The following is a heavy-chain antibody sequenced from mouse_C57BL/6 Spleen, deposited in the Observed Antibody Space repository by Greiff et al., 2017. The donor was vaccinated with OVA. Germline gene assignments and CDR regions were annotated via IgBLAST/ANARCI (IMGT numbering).Heavy chain of an antibody. CDR2: IDPSDSYT. CDR3: ARTTGGPAWFAY. Sequence: VQLQQPGAELMMPGASVKLSCKASGYTFTSYWMHWVKQRPGQGLEWIGEIDPSDSYTNYNQKFKGKSTLTVDKSSSTAYMQLSSLTSEDSAVYYCARTTGGPAWFAYWGQGTLVTVSA. CDR1: GYTFTSYW. V-gene: IGHV1-69*01. J-gene: IGHJ3*01. D-gene: IGHD4-1*01.